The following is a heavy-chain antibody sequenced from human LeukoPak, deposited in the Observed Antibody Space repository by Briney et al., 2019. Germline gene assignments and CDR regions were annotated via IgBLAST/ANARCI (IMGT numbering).Heavy chain of an antibody. CDR2: ISGGGGST. CDR1: GLTFSSYA. Sequence: GGSLRLSRAVSGLTFSSYAMSWVRQAPGKGLEWVSGISGGGGSTIYAESVKGRFTISRDNSKNTLFLQMNSLRAEDTAVYYCAKAPDYRAPNGYFDPWGQGTLVTVSS. J-gene: IGHJ5*02. D-gene: IGHD4-11*01. CDR3: AKAPDYRAPNGYFDP. V-gene: IGHV3-23*01.